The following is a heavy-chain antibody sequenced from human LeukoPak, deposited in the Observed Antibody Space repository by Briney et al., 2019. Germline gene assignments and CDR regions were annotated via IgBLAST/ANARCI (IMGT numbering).Heavy chain of an antibody. J-gene: IGHJ4*02. CDR3: AKAAGYSSGWYGY. CDR1: GFTFDDYA. D-gene: IGHD6-19*01. Sequence: PGRSLRLSCAASGFTFDDYAMHWVRQAPGKGLEWVSGISWNSGSIGYADSVKGRFTISRDNAKNSLYLQMNSLRAEDTASYYCAKAAGYSSGWYGYWGQGTLVTVSS. CDR2: ISWNSGSI. V-gene: IGHV3-9*01.